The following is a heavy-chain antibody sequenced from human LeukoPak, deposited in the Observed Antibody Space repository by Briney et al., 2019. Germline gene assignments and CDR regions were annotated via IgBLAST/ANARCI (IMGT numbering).Heavy chain of an antibody. CDR3: TKGQSGTSFDP. J-gene: IGHJ5*02. CDR2: ASGSGGTT. D-gene: IGHD2-15*01. CDR1: GFSFSSYA. V-gene: IGHV3-23*01. Sequence: GGSLRLSCAASGFSFSSYAMSWVRQAPGKGLEWVSSASGSGGTTDYADSVKGRFIISRDSPRNTLYLQMNSLRGEDTAMYYCTKGQSGTSFDPWGQGTLVTVSS.